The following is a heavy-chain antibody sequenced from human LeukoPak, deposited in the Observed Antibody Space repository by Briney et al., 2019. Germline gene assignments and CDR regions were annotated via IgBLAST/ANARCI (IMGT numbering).Heavy chain of an antibody. J-gene: IGHJ4*02. CDR1: GFTFSHYG. D-gene: IGHD2-15*01. CDR3: AKAGAVVVVAAKFFDY. V-gene: IGHV3-23*01. CDR2: ISVSGGST. Sequence: PGGTLRLSCAASGFTFSHYGMTWVRQAPGKGLEWVSAISVSGGSTYYADSVKGRFTISRDNSKNTLYLQMNSLRAEDTAVYYCAKAGAVVVVAAKFFDYWGQGTLVTVSS.